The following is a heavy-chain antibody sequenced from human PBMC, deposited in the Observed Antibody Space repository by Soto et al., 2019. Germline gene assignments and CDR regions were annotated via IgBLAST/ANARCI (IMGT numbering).Heavy chain of an antibody. D-gene: IGHD2-15*01. CDR1: GFTFSSYA. CDR3: ARDSYCSGGNCYRYYYGMDV. CDR2: LSYDGNNK. J-gene: IGHJ6*02. V-gene: IGHV3-30-3*01. Sequence: QVQLVESGGGVVQPGRSLRLSCAASGFTFSSYAIHWVRQAPGKGLEWVAVLSYDGNNKYYADSVKGRFTISRDNSKNTLFLQLNSLRAEDTAVYYCARDSYCSGGNCYRYYYGMDVCGQGTTVTVSS.